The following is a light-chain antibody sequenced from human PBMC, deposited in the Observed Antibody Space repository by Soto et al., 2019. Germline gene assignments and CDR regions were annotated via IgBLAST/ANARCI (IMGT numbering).Light chain of an antibody. V-gene: IGKV1-27*01. CDR2: AAS. Sequence: DIQMTQSPSSLSASVGDRVTITCRASQGIGNYLAWYQQRPGKVPKLLIYAASTLQSGVPSRFRGSGSGPDFTLTISSLXPEDVATYYCQKYDHAPLTFGGGTKVEX. CDR1: QGIGNY. CDR3: QKYDHAPLT. J-gene: IGKJ4*01.